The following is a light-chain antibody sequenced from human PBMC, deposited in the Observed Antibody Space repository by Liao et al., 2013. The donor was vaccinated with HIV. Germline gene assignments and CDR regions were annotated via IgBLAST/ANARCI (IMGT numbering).Light chain of an antibody. CDR2: HDD. J-gene: IGLJ1*01. Sequence: SYGLTQPPSVSAAPGKTATMTCEGNESLEVEVCTGTNRSQARPLLLVIFHDDDRPSGIPERFSGSNSGNTATLTISRVEPGDEADYYCQLWDSSSDHPYVFGTGTQVTVL. CDR1: ESLEVEV. CDR3: QLWDSSSDHPYV. V-gene: IGLV3-21*01.